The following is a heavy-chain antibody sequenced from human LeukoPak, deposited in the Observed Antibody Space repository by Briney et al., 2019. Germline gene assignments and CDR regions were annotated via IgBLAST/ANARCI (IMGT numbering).Heavy chain of an antibody. D-gene: IGHD3-10*01. CDR3: AREGYYSSGSPPSLYFDY. CDR2: TSSDLNVK. J-gene: IGHJ4*02. Sequence: GGSLRLSCAASGFTFRNYVIHWVRQAPGKGLEWVAVTSSDLNVKLYADSVKGRFTISRDNSRSTLYLQMNSLRPEDTAIYYCAREGYYSSGSPPSLYFDYWGQGTLVTVSS. V-gene: IGHV3-30-3*01. CDR1: GFTFRNYV.